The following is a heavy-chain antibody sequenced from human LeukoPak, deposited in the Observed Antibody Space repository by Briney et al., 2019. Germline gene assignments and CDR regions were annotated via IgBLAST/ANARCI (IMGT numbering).Heavy chain of an antibody. V-gene: IGHV3-73*01. J-gene: IGHJ4*02. D-gene: IGHD3-10*01. Sequence: GSLRLSFAASGFPFSYSAIHWVRPASGKGLGWVGRIRSSSNSYATEYAASLNGRFTISRDGSKNTAYLQMNSLKTEDTAVYYCTTTIYGSGKAGYWGQGTLVTVSS. CDR3: TTTIYGSGKAGY. CDR1: GFPFSYSA. CDR2: IRSSSNSYAT.